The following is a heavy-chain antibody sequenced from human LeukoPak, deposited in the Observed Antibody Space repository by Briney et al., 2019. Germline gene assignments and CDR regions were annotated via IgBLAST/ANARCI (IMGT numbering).Heavy chain of an antibody. Sequence: SQTLSLTCTVSGGSISSGGYYWSWIRQPPGKGLEWIGYIYYSGSTYYNPSLKSRVTISVDTSKNQFSLKLSSVTAADTAVYYCARGHPAATGMDVWGQGATVTVSS. CDR1: GGSISSGGYY. CDR2: IYYSGST. J-gene: IGHJ6*02. CDR3: ARGHPAATGMDV. D-gene: IGHD2-2*01. V-gene: IGHV4-31*03.